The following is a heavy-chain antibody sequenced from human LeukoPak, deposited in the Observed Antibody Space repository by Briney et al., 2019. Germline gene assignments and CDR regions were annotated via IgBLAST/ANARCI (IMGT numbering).Heavy chain of an antibody. CDR3: ARTGYISWVATIDY. Sequence: GGSLRLSCAASGFTFSDYYVSWIRQAPGKGLEWVSYISSSGSTIYYADSVKGRFTISRDNAKNSLYLQMNSLRAEDTAVYYCARTGYISWVATIDYWGQGTLVTVSS. V-gene: IGHV3-11*01. D-gene: IGHD5-12*01. J-gene: IGHJ4*02. CDR2: ISSSGSTI. CDR1: GFTFSDYY.